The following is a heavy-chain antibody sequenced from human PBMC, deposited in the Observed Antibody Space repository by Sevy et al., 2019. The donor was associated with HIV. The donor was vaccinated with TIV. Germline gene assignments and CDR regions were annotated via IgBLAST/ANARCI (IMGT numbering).Heavy chain of an antibody. J-gene: IGHJ6*03. D-gene: IGHD3-3*01. CDR2: IIPIFGTA. CDR3: ARVYDFWSGYSSDYYYYMDV. Sequence: ASLKVSYKASGGTFSSYAISWVRQAPGQGLEWMGGIIPIFGTANYAQKFQGRVTITADESTSTAYMELSSLRSEDTAVYYCARVYDFWSGYSSDYYYYMDVWGKGTTVTVSS. V-gene: IGHV1-69*13. CDR1: GGTFSSYA.